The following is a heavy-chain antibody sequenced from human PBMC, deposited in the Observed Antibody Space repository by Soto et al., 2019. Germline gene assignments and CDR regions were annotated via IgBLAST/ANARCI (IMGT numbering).Heavy chain of an antibody. J-gene: IGHJ4*02. D-gene: IGHD4-17*01. Sequence: QVQLVQSGAEVKKPGSSVKVSCKASGGTFSSYAISWVRQAPGQGLEWMGGIIPIFGTANYAQKFQGRVKITADESTRTAYMERSSLRSEDTAVYYCATSPGSTPVTTLYYFDYGAKGPLVPVSS. CDR2: IIPIFGTA. CDR1: GGTFSSYA. V-gene: IGHV1-69*01. CDR3: ATSPGSTPVTTLYYFDY.